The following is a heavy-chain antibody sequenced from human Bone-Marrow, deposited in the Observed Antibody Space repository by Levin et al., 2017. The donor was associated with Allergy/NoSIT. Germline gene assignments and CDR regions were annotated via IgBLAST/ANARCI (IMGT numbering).Heavy chain of an antibody. Sequence: PGASVKVSCKASGYPFINYGVSWMRQAPGQGLEWMGWIRVHNGYTNYAQKFQDRFTMTTDTSTSTAYMELRSLRSDDTAVYYCVRDFDWIPDHWGQGTRVTVSS. CDR1: GYPFINYG. J-gene: IGHJ4*02. CDR2: IRVHNGYT. CDR3: VRDFDWIPDH. V-gene: IGHV1-18*01. D-gene: IGHD3-9*01.